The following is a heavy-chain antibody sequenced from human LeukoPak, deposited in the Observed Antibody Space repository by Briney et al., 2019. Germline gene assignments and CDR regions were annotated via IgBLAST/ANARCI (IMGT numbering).Heavy chain of an antibody. V-gene: IGHV1-2*02. CDR2: INPNSGGT. CDR1: GYTFTGYY. CDR3: ARAGNYDYVWGSYPDY. D-gene: IGHD3-16*01. Sequence: GASVKVSCKASGYTFTGYYMHWVRQAPGQGLEWMGWINPNSGGTNYAQKFQGRVTMTRDTSISTAYMELSRLRSDDTAVYYCARAGNYDYVWGSYPDYWGQGTLVTVSS. J-gene: IGHJ4*02.